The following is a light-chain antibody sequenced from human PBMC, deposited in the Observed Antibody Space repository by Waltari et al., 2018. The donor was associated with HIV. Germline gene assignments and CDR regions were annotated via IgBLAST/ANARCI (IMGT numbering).Light chain of an antibody. Sequence: QSALTQPASVSGSPGQSITISCTGTNSHIGGYNYVTWYQQHPGKAPKLLIYEVTHRPSGISYRFSGSKSGNTASMTISGLQAEDEADYYCSSYTTTTTILFGGGTKVTVL. CDR3: SSYTTTTTIL. J-gene: IGLJ3*02. V-gene: IGLV2-14*01. CDR2: EVT. CDR1: NSHIGGYNY.